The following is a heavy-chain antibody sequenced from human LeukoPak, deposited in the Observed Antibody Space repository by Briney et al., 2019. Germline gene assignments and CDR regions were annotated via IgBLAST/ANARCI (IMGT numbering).Heavy chain of an antibody. CDR2: IYYSGST. Sequence: GPLRLSCAASGFTFSSYAMSWVRQPPGKGLEWIGSIYYSGSTYYNPSLKSRVTISVDTPKNQFSLKLSSVTAADTAVYYCARGRENYDFWSGYYTGYFDYWGQGTLVTVSS. CDR3: ARGRENYDFWSGYYTGYFDY. D-gene: IGHD3-3*01. CDR1: GFTFSSYA. V-gene: IGHV4-39*01. J-gene: IGHJ4*02.